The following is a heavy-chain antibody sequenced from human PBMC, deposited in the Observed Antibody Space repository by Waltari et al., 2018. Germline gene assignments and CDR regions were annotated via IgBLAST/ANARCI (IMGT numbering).Heavy chain of an antibody. CDR2: IYHSGGT. CDR3: ARGSKYYDFWSGDDAFDI. J-gene: IGHJ3*02. Sequence: QVQLQESGPGLVKPSETLSLTCAVSGYSISSGYYWGWIRQPPGRGLEWIGSIYHSGGTYYNPSLKSRVSISVDTSKNQFSLKLSSVTAADTAVYYCARGSKYYDFWSGDDAFDIWGQGTMVTVSS. CDR1: GYSISSGYY. D-gene: IGHD3-3*01. V-gene: IGHV4-38-2*01.